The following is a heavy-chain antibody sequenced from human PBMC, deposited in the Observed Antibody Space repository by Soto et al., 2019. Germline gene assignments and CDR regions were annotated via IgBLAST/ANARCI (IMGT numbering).Heavy chain of an antibody. V-gene: IGHV3-21*01. CDR3: AHLGVIKGPAPYGMDV. J-gene: IGHJ6*02. CDR2: ISSSSSYI. D-gene: IGHD3-10*01. Sequence: GGSLRLSCAASGFTFSSYSMNWVRQAPGKGLEWVSSISSSSSYIYYADSVKGRFTISRDNAKNSLYLQMNSLRAEDTAVYYCAHLGVIKGPAPYGMDVWGQGTTVTVSS. CDR1: GFTFSSYS.